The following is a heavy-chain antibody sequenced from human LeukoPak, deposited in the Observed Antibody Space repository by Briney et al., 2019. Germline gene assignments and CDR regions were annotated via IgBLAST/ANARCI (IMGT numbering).Heavy chain of an antibody. J-gene: IGHJ3*02. CDR3: ARVREGVYAFDI. Sequence: SSVKVSFKSSVGTFSSYAISWVRQAPAQGLGWMGGIIPIFGTANYAQKFQGRVTITADKSTSTAYMELSSLRSEDTAVYYCARVREGVYAFDIWGQGTMVTVSS. V-gene: IGHV1-69*06. CDR1: VGTFSSYA. CDR2: IIPIFGTA. D-gene: IGHD3-10*01.